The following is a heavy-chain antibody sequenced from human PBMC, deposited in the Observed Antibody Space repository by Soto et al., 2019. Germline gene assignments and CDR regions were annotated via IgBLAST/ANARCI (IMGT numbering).Heavy chain of an antibody. CDR1: GFAVSSSS. Sequence: EVQLVESGGGLVQPGGSLRLSCATSGFAVSSSSMSWVRQAPGKGLEWVSVIYSGGSTYYADSVKGRFTISRDISKNTLFLQMNSLRAEDTAVYYCARDKWSDYYDSSGRLGYWCFDLWGRGTLVTVSS. CDR3: ARDKWSDYYDSSGRLGYWCFDL. V-gene: IGHV3-66*01. J-gene: IGHJ2*01. D-gene: IGHD3-22*01. CDR2: IYSGGST.